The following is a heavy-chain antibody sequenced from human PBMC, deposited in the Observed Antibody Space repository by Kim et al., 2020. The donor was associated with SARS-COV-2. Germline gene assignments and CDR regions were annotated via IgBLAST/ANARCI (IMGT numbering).Heavy chain of an antibody. D-gene: IGHD2-15*01. V-gene: IGHV3-23*01. CDR1: GFTFGTYA. CDR2: ISGSGGGT. J-gene: IGHJ6*02. Sequence: GGSLRLSCAASGFTFGTYAVSWVRQAPGKGLEWISGISGSGGGTKYADSVKGRFTISRDNSKNTLYLQMNNLRAEDTAVYYCAKDQEACSGGGCYSGWSGSYYYAMDVWGQGATVAVSS. CDR3: AKDQEACSGGGCYSGWSGSYYYAMDV.